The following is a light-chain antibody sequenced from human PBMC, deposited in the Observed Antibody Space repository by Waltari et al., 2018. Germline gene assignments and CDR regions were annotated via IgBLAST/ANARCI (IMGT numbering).Light chain of an antibody. J-gene: IGLJ2*01. CDR3: TSRDISGDVV. V-gene: IGLV3-19*01. CDR2: GKT. CDR1: SLRTYY. Sequence: SSELTQDPAVSVALGQPVRLTCHGDSLRTYYGSWCRQKPGQAPVLVIYGKTNRPSRIPDRFSAASSGNAASLTITGAQAEDEAHYYCTSRDISGDVVFGGGTKLTVL.